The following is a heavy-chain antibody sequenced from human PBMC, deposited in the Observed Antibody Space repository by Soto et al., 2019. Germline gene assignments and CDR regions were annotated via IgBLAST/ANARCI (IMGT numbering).Heavy chain of an antibody. V-gene: IGHV4-59*12. J-gene: IGHJ4*02. CDR2: IHCSGST. CDR3: ASYCSSSTCGSFEY. CDR1: GGSISNYY. Sequence: PSETLSLTCTVSGGSISNYYWSWIRQPPGKGLEWIGYIHCSGSTNYNPSLQSRTTISVDMAKNQFSLKLSSVTAADTAVYYCASYCSSSTCGSFEYWGQGTLVTVSS. D-gene: IGHD2-2*01.